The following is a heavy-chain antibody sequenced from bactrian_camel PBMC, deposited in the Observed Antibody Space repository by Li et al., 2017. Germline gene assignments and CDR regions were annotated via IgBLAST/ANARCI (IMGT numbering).Heavy chain of an antibody. CDR2: IDRDGIT. Sequence: HVQLVESGGGSVQAGGSLRLSCTASADTFANYCMGWFRQAPGKQREGVAGIDRDGITTYADSVKGRFTISQDNAKNSVDLQMNSLKPDDTAVYYCAATGQMLSVAGCRTQGTQVTVS. V-gene: IGHV3S53*01. J-gene: IGHJ4*01. D-gene: IGHD1*01. CDR1: ADTFANYC.